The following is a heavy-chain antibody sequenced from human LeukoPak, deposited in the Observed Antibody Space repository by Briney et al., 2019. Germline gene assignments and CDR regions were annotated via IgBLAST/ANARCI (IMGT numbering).Heavy chain of an antibody. D-gene: IGHD6-13*01. CDR3: ARGDSSSWYSPFDY. Sequence: GGSLRLSCAASGFTFSSYAMHWVRQAPGKGLEWVAVISYDGSNIYYADSVKGRFTSSRDNSKNTLYLQMNSLRAEDTAVYYCARGDSSSWYSPFDYWGQGTLVTVSS. V-gene: IGHV3-30*04. CDR2: ISYDGSNI. CDR1: GFTFSSYA. J-gene: IGHJ4*02.